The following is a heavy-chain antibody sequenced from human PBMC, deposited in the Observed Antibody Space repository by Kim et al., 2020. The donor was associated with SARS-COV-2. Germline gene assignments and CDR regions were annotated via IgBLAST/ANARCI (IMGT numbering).Heavy chain of an antibody. D-gene: IGHD3-10*01. J-gene: IGHJ3*02. V-gene: IGHV3-64*02. CDR2: ISSNGGST. CDR3: ARSRRDGYKLGFFRGHDAFDI. Sequence: GGSLRLSCAASGFTFSSYAMHWVRQAPGKGLEYVSAISSNGGSTYYADSVKGRFTISRDNSKNTLYLQMGSLRAEDMAVYYCARSRRDGYKLGFFRGHDAFDIWGQGTMVTVSS. CDR1: GFTFSSYA.